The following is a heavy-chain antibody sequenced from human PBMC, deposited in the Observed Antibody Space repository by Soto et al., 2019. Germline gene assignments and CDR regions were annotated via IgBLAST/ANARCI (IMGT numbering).Heavy chain of an antibody. V-gene: IGHV3-74*01. D-gene: IGHD1-26*01. CDR1: GFTFSSYC. CDR3: ARMAGAPN. CDR2: INSDGSST. Sequence: PXVCLRLSCAASGFTFSSYCVHWVRQAPGKGLVWVSRINSDGSSTSYADSVKGRFTISRDNAKNTLYLQMNSLSAEDTAVYYCARMAGAPNWGQGTMVT. J-gene: IGHJ3*01.